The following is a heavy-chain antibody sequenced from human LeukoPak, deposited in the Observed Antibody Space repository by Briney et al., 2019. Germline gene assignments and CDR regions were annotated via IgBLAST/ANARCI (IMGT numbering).Heavy chain of an antibody. Sequence: GGSLRLSCAASGFTFSSYAMSWVRQAPGKGLEWVSAISGSGGSTYYADSVKGRFTISRDNSKNTLYLQMNSLRAEDTAVYYCAKGQRYCSGGSCYTPSDAFDIWGQGTMVTVSS. J-gene: IGHJ3*02. CDR2: ISGSGGST. V-gene: IGHV3-23*01. D-gene: IGHD2-15*01. CDR1: GFTFSSYA. CDR3: AKGQRYCSGGSCYTPSDAFDI.